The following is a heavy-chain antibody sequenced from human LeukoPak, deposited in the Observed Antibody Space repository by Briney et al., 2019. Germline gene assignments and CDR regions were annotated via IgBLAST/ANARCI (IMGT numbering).Heavy chain of an antibody. V-gene: IGHV3-23*01. J-gene: IGHJ4*02. CDR3: AKWGDYDILTGYYDSDY. D-gene: IGHD3-9*01. CDR1: GFIFSNYA. Sequence: GGSLRLSCAASGFIFSNYAMSWVRQAPGKGLEWVSAIGGRDSGTYYADSVRGRFTVSRDDPKNTLYLQMNTLRAEDTAVYYCAKWGDYDILTGYYDSDYWGQGTPVTVSS. CDR2: IGGRDSGT.